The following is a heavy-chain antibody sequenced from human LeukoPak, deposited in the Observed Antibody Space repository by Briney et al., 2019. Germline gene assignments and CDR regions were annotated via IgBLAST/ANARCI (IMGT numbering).Heavy chain of an antibody. Sequence: GGSLRLSCAGSGFIFNNYAMHWVRQPPGKGLEWVSGISWNSGSIDYADSVKGRFTISRDNAKNSLYLQMNSLRAEDTAVYYCAKADSYYDFWSGYNYWGQGTLVTVSS. CDR2: ISWNSGSI. CDR1: GFIFNNYA. CDR3: AKADSYYDFWSGYNY. V-gene: IGHV3-9*01. D-gene: IGHD3-3*01. J-gene: IGHJ4*02.